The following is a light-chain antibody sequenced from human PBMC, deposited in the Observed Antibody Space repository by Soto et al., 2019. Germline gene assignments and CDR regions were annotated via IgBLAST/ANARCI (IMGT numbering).Light chain of an antibody. CDR1: NIGSKS. Sequence: SYELTQPPSVSVAPGQTARIPCGGNNIGSKSVHWYQPKPGQAPVLVVYDDSDRPSGIPERFSGSNSGNTATLTISRVEAGDEADYYCQVWDSSSDLVVFGGGTKLTVL. CDR3: QVWDSSSDLVV. J-gene: IGLJ2*01. CDR2: DDS. V-gene: IGLV3-21*02.